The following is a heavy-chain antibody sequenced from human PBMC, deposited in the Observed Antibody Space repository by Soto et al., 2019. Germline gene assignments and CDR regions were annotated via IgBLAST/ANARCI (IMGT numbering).Heavy chain of an antibody. CDR2: IYYSGST. CDR3: ARSITMKGKSAFDI. D-gene: IGHD3-22*01. Sequence: PSETLSLTCTVSGGSISSYYWSWIRQPPGKGLEWIGYIYYSGSTNYNPSLKSRVTISVDTSKNQFSLKLSSVTAADTAVYYCARSITMKGKSAFDIWGQGTMVTVSS. J-gene: IGHJ3*02. V-gene: IGHV4-59*01. CDR1: GGSISSYY.